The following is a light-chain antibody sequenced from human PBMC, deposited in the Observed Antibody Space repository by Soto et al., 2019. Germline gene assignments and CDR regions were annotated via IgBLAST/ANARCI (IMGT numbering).Light chain of an antibody. CDR3: QHYNNWPPRT. V-gene: IGKV3-15*01. Sequence: EIVMTQSPASLSVSPGETATLSCRASQSISNSLAWYQQKPGQAPSLLIYGASTRATGIPARFSGSGSGTEFTLTISSLQSEDSALYYCQHYNNWPPRTFGQGTKLEIK. CDR2: GAS. CDR1: QSISNS. J-gene: IGKJ2*01.